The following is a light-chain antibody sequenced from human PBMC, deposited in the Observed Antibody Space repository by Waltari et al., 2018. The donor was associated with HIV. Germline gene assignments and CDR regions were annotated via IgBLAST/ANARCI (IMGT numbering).Light chain of an antibody. J-gene: IGLJ2*01. CDR1: NIAAIKR. Sequence: SYVLTQPPSVSGPPGQTARITCGGNNIAAIKRVHWYRKSPGQAPVLVVYDDRDRPSGIPDRFSGSSSGDTATLTISRAEAGDEADYYCQVYSDRGDPVIFGGGTKLTVL. CDR2: DDR. CDR3: QVYSDRGDPVI. V-gene: IGLV3-21*02.